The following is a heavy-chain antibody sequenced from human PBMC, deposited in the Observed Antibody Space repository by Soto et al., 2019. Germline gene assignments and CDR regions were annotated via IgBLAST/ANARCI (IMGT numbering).Heavy chain of an antibody. Sequence: GESLKISCRTSGYRFTSYWIAWVRQMPGKGLEWMGIIFPSDSDTRYSPSFQGQVTISADRSTSTVFLHWASLKASDTAVYFCARKDKSGYFNWFDPWGPGTLVTVSS. D-gene: IGHD3-22*01. CDR3: ARKDKSGYFNWFDP. CDR2: IFPSDSDT. V-gene: IGHV5-51*01. J-gene: IGHJ5*02. CDR1: GYRFTSYW.